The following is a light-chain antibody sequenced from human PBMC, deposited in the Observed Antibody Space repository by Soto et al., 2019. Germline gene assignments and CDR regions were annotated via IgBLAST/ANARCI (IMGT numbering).Light chain of an antibody. CDR2: KAS. Sequence: DIQMTQSPSTLSASLGDRVTITSRASQSISSWLAWYQQKPGKAPKLLIYKASSLESGVPSRFSGSGSGTEFNLTISSLQPDDFATYYCQQYNSYPITFGQGTRLEIK. CDR1: QSISSW. J-gene: IGKJ5*01. CDR3: QQYNSYPIT. V-gene: IGKV1-5*03.